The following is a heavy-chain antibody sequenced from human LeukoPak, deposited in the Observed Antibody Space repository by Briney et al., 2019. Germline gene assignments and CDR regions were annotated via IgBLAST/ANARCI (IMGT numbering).Heavy chain of an antibody. CDR2: INAGNGNT. V-gene: IGHV1-3*01. D-gene: IGHD3-9*01. Sequence: ASVKVSCKASGYTFTSYAMHWVRQAPGQRLEWMGWINAGNGNTKYSQKFQGRVTITRDTSASTAYMQLSSLTSEDTAVYYCARERLRSFDWSNPPSFDYWGQGTLVTVSS. CDR3: ARERLRSFDWSNPPSFDY. J-gene: IGHJ4*02. CDR1: GYTFTSYA.